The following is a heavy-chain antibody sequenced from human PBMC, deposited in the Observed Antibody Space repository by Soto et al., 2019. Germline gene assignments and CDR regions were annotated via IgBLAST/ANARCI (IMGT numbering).Heavy chain of an antibody. Sequence: QLQLQESGPGLVKPSETLSLTCTVSGGSIGGDSWSWIRQSPGKGLDFVGYIYHSGSTNYNPSLKSRVTISMDTSKNQFSLRLSSVTAADTAVYYCARAVIVQPSYAMEVWGHGTTVTVSS. CDR2: IYHSGST. CDR1: GGSIGGDS. CDR3: ARAVIVQPSYAMEV. V-gene: IGHV4-59*01. D-gene: IGHD1-1*01. J-gene: IGHJ6*02.